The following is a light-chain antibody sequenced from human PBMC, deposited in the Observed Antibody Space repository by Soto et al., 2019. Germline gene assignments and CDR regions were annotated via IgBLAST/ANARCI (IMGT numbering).Light chain of an antibody. V-gene: IGLV2-14*01. CDR3: SSYTSSSTVV. J-gene: IGLJ3*02. CDR1: SSDVGAYNS. Sequence: QSVLTQPASVSGSPGQSITISCTGTSSDVGAYNSVSWYQQHPGKAPKLMIYDVSNRPSGVSNRFSGSKSGNTASLTISGLQAEDEADYYCSSYTSSSTVVFGGGTKLTVL. CDR2: DVS.